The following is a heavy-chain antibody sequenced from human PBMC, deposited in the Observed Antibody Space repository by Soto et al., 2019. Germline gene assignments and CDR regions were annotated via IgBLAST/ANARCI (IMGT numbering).Heavy chain of an antibody. Sequence: QITLKESGPPLVRPTQTLTLTCTFSGFSLSTSGVGVGWIRQPPGKALECLALIYWDDDKRYSPTLKNRLTITKDTSRNQVILTMTNVDPVDTATYYCAHRHGSLFFGSWGQGTLVTVSS. CDR3: AHRHGSLFFGS. D-gene: IGHD5-12*01. V-gene: IGHV2-5*02. J-gene: IGHJ4*02. CDR1: GFSLSTSGVG. CDR2: IYWDDDK.